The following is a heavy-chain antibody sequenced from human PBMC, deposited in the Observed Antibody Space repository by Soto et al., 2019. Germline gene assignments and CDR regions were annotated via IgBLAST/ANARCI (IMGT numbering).Heavy chain of an antibody. Sequence: QVQLVKSGGSVVQPGRSLRLSCEASGFTFTSYAMHWVRQAPGTGLEWVAVISYDGINEYYPDSVKGRFTISRDNSKNTLFLQMRSLRVEDTAVYYCARDRLRLGELSLIGYFDYWGQGTLVTVSS. CDR2: ISYDGINE. CDR1: GFTFTSYA. J-gene: IGHJ4*02. CDR3: ARDRLRLGELSLIGYFDY. D-gene: IGHD3-16*02. V-gene: IGHV3-30*15.